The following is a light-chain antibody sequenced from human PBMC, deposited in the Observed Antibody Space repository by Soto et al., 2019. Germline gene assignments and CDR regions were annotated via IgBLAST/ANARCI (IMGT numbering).Light chain of an antibody. Sequence: EIVMTQSPATLSVSPGERATLSGRASQSVNINLAWYQQKPGQAPRLLIYGASTRATGIPARFSGSGSGTEFTLTISSLQSEDFAVYYCQQYNNWPLTFGGGTKVDIK. CDR3: QQYNNWPLT. CDR1: QSVNIN. CDR2: GAS. V-gene: IGKV3-15*01. J-gene: IGKJ4*01.